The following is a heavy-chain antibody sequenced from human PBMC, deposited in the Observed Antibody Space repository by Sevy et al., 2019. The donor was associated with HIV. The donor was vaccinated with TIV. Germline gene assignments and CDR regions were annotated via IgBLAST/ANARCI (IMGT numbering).Heavy chain of an antibody. CDR1: GFTFGTYA. CDR2: ISGSGGRT. D-gene: IGHD3-10*01. J-gene: IGHJ4*02. V-gene: IGHV3-23*01. CDR3: ARDDTASYLPVS. Sequence: GGSPRLSCAASGFTFGTYAMSWVRQAPGKGLEWVSTISGSGGRTYYADSVKGRFTISRDNSKNTLYLQMSSLRDEDTAVYYCARDDTASYLPVSWGQGTLVTVSS.